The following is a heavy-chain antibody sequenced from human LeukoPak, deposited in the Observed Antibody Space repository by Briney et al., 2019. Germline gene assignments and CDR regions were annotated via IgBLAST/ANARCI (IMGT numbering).Heavy chain of an antibody. CDR2: IRYDGSNK. J-gene: IGHJ4*02. CDR3: AKDGGRYCSSTSCLPDY. V-gene: IGHV3-30*02. Sequence: GGSLRLSCAASGFTVSSNYMSWVRQAPGKGLEWVAFIRYDGSNKYYADSVKARFTISSNNSKNTLYLQMNSLRAEDTAVYYCAKDGGRYCSSTSCLPDYWGQGTLVTVSS. D-gene: IGHD2-2*01. CDR1: GFTVSSNY.